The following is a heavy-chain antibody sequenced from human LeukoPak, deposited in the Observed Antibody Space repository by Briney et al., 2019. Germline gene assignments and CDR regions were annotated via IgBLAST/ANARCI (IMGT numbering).Heavy chain of an antibody. Sequence: PGGSLSLACALSGFTVSRDYMSWVRQAPGKGLEWVAVVYSGGSTYYPGSVKGRFTISRDNSQNTPNLQMHSLRAEDTAVYYCARDWGSIAARRGPYGYYYYFGMDVWGQGTTVTVSS. CDR1: GFTVSRDY. CDR2: VYSGGST. D-gene: IGHD6-6*01. V-gene: IGHV3-66*01. J-gene: IGHJ6*02. CDR3: ARDWGSIAARRGPYGYYYYFGMDV.